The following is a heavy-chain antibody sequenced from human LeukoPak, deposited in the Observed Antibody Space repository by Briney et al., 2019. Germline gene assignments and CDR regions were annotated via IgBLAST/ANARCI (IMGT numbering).Heavy chain of an antibody. V-gene: IGHV3-23*01. CDR2: ISGSGDTT. D-gene: IGHD1-26*01. Sequence: GGSLRLSCAASGFTFSSYAMNWVRQAPGKGLEWVSFISGSGDTTYYADSVKGRFTISRDSSKNTLYLQMNSLRAEDTAVYYCARSRGESRGASNYWGQGTLVTVSS. CDR1: GFTFSSYA. J-gene: IGHJ4*02. CDR3: ARSRGESRGASNY.